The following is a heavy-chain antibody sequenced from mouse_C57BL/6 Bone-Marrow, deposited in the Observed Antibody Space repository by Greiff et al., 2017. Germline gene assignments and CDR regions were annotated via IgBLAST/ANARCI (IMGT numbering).Heavy chain of an antibody. J-gene: IGHJ4*01. V-gene: IGHV10-3*01. CDR2: IRSKSSNYAT. Sequence: EVKLVESGGGLVQPKGSLKLSCAASGFTFNTYAMHWVRQAPGKGLEWVARIRSKSSNYATYYADSVKDRFTISRDDSQSMLYLQMNNLKTEDTAMYYCVRQIYYYGSSYVGGAMDYWGQGTSVTVSS. CDR1: GFTFNTYA. CDR3: VRQIYYYGSSYVGGAMDY. D-gene: IGHD1-1*01.